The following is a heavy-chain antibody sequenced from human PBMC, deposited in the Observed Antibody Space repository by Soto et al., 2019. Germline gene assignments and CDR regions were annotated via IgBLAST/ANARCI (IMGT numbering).Heavy chain of an antibody. CDR2: IYYSGST. Sequence: PSETLSLTCTVSGGSISSSSYYWGWIRQPPGKGLEWIGSIYYSGSTYYNPPLKSRVTISVDTSKNQFSLKLSSVTAADTAVYYCARRQLLSRERYFDWPYAFDIWGQGTMVTVSS. CDR1: GGSISSSSYY. V-gene: IGHV4-39*01. CDR3: ARRQLLSRERYFDWPYAFDI. J-gene: IGHJ3*02. D-gene: IGHD3-9*01.